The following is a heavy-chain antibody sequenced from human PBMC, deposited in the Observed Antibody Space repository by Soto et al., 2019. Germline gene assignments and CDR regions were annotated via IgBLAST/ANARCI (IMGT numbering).Heavy chain of an antibody. V-gene: IGHV3-30*03. J-gene: IGHJ5*02. CDR2: ISYDGSNK. Sequence: QVQLVESGGGVVQPGRSLRLSCAASGFTFSSYDMHWVRQAPGKGLEWVAVISYDGSNKYYADSVKGRFTISRDNSKNTLYLQMKSLRAEDTAVYYCYSGYGNNWFDPWGQGTLVTVSS. CDR1: GFTFSSYD. D-gene: IGHD5-12*01. CDR3: YSGYGNNWFDP.